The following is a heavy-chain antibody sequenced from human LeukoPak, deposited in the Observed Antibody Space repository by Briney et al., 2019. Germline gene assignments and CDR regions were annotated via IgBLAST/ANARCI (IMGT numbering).Heavy chain of an antibody. CDR1: GFTFSNYW. V-gene: IGHV3-7*01. J-gene: IGHJ3*02. CDR2: IKQDGSEK. CDR3: ARDIGSGDAFDI. D-gene: IGHD3-10*01. Sequence: GGSLRLSCAASGFTFSNYWMSWVRQAPGKGLEWVASIKQDGSEKYYVDSAKGRFTISRDNAKNSLYLQMNSLRAEDTAVYYCARDIGSGDAFDIWGQGTMVSVSS.